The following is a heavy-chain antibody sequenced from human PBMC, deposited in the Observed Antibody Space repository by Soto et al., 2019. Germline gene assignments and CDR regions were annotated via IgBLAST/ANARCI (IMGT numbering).Heavy chain of an antibody. V-gene: IGHV3-30*18. Sequence: GGSLRLSCAASGFIFNTYGMHWVRQAPGKGLEWVAIISPDGNNKYDADSVKGRFTISRDNSKNTLYLQMNSLRVEDTAVYYCAKRFSSSWSIENWGQGALVTVSS. CDR2: ISPDGNNK. CDR3: AKRFSSSWSIEN. CDR1: GFIFNTYG. D-gene: IGHD6-13*01. J-gene: IGHJ4*02.